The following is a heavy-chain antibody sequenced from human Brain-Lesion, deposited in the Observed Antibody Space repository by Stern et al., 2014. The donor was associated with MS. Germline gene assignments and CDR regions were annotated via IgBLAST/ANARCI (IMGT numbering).Heavy chain of an antibody. J-gene: IGHJ5*02. Sequence: QVQLVESDPGLVKPSETLSLTCTVAGGSVSSTSYAWAWIRQPPGKGLEWIGTIYYSGNTYYSPSLKSRLTISLDTSKNKFSLQLRFVTAADTAVYYCAGEEDIRYCSGGSCTGNWFDPWGQGTLVTVSS. CDR3: AGEEDIRYCSGGSCTGNWFDP. CDR2: IYYSGNT. CDR1: GGSVSSTSYA. V-gene: IGHV4-39*01. D-gene: IGHD2-15*01.